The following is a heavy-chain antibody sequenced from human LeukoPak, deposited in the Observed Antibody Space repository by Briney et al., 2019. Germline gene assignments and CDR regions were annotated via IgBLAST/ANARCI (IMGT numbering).Heavy chain of an antibody. CDR3: AREGSTDYYDSSGYRF. D-gene: IGHD3-22*01. CDR1: GYTFTSYY. J-gene: IGHJ4*02. V-gene: IGHV1-46*01. Sequence: GASVKVSCKASGYTFTSYYMRWVRQAPGQGLEWMGIINPSGGSTSYAQKFQGRVTMTRDMSTSTVYMELSSLRSEDTAVYYCAREGSTDYYDSSGYRFWGQGTLVTVSP. CDR2: INPSGGST.